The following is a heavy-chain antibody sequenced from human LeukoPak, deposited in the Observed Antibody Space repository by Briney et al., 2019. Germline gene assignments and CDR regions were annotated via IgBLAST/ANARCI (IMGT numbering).Heavy chain of an antibody. J-gene: IGHJ4*02. Sequence: SETLSLTCAVYGGAFSGYYWSWIRQLPGKGLEWIGEINHSGSTNYNPSLKSRVTISVDTSKNQFSLKLSSVTAADTAVYYCARALRNWGQGTLVTVSS. V-gene: IGHV4-34*01. CDR2: INHSGST. CDR3: ARALRN. CDR1: GGAFSGYY.